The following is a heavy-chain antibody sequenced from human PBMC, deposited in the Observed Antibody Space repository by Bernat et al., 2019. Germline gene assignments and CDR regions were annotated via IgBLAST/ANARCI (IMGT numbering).Heavy chain of an antibody. V-gene: IGHV3-23*01. CDR2: ISGSGGST. CDR3: AKDYGSGWYDY. CDR1: GFTFSNYA. J-gene: IGHJ4*02. D-gene: IGHD6-19*01. Sequence: EVHLLESGGGLVQPGGSLRLSCAASGFTFSNYAMNWVRQAPGKGLDWVSGISGSGGSTYYTDSVKGRFTISRDNSKNTLYLQMNSLRAEDTAVYYCAKDYGSGWYDYWGQGTLVTVSS.